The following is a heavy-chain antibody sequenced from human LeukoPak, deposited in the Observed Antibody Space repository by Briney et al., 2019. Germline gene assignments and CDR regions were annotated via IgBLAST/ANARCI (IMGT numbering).Heavy chain of an antibody. D-gene: IGHD1-7*01. J-gene: IGHJ6*03. Sequence: SQTLSLTCTVSGGSISSGDYYWSWIRQPPGKGLEWIGYIYYIGNTFYNPSLKSRVTISVDTSKNQFSLKLSSVTAADTAVYYCARRLRYWNYEAYYYYMDVWGKGTTVTVSS. CDR2: IYYIGNT. CDR1: GGSISSGDYY. CDR3: ARRLRYWNYEAYYYYMDV. V-gene: IGHV4-30-4*01.